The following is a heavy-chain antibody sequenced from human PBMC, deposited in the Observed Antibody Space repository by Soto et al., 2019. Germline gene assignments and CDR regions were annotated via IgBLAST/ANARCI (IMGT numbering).Heavy chain of an antibody. CDR2: ISSSSSTI. CDR1: GFTFSSYS. V-gene: IGHV3-48*02. D-gene: IGHD2-2*01. CDR3: ARYCISTSCYDDFDY. J-gene: IGHJ4*02. Sequence: EVQLVESGGGLVQPGGSLRLSCAASGFTFSSYSMNWVRQAPGKGLEWVSYISSSSSTIYYADSVKGRFTISRDNAKNSLYLQMNSLRDEDMAVYYCARYCISTSCYDDFDYWGQGTLVTVSS.